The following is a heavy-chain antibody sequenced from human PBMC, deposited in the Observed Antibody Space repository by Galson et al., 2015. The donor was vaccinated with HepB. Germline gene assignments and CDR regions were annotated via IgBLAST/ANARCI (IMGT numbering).Heavy chain of an antibody. D-gene: IGHD1-26*01. J-gene: IGHJ3*02. CDR1: GYTFTSYY. CDR3: AGALHGATGAFDI. V-gene: IGHV1-46*04. Sequence: SVKVSCKASGYTFTSYYMHWVRQAPGQGLEWMGIINPSGGSTSYAQKLQGRVTMTRDTSTSTVYMELSSLRSEDTAVYYCAGALHGATGAFDIWGQGTMVTVSP. CDR2: INPSGGST.